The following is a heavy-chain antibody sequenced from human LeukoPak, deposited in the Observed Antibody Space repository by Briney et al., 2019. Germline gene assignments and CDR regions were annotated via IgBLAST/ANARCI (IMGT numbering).Heavy chain of an antibody. CDR1: GFTFSSYS. D-gene: IGHD1-26*01. Sequence: GGSLRLSCAASGFTFSSYSMNWVRQAPGKGLEWVSYIGPSSDNINYADSVKGRFTVSRDNAKNSVYLQMNSLRAEDTAVYYCARVNPSNSGFYAYWGQGTLVTVSS. CDR2: IGPSSDNI. J-gene: IGHJ1*01. V-gene: IGHV3-48*04. CDR3: ARVNPSNSGFYAY.